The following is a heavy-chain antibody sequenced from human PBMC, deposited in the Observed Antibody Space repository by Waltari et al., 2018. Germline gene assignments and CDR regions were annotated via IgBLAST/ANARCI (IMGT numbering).Heavy chain of an antibody. J-gene: IGHJ3*02. V-gene: IGHV3-53*01. CDR3: AKRTGGSLGAFDN. Sequence: EVQLVESGGGLIQPGGSLRLSCEASGFSVSNNYMGWVRQAPGKGLEWVSVIYSGGDTYDADAVRGRFTISRDTSQNTVYLQMHSLRVDDTALYYCAKRTGGSLGAFDNWGQGTMVTVSS. CDR1: GFSVSNNY. D-gene: IGHD7-27*01. CDR2: IYSGGDT.